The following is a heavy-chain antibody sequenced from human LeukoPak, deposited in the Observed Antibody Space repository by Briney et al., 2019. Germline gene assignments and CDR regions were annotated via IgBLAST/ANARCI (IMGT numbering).Heavy chain of an antibody. CDR1: GYTFTSYG. CDR3: ARDRIITGDYYDSSGYLG. J-gene: IGHJ4*02. V-gene: IGHV1-18*01. Sequence: ASVKVSCKASGYTFTSYGISWVRQAPGQGLEWMGWISAYNGNTNYAQKLQGRVTMTTDTSTSTAYMELRSLRSDDTAVYYCARDRIITGDYYDSSGYLGWGQGTLVTVSS. CDR2: ISAYNGNT. D-gene: IGHD3-22*01.